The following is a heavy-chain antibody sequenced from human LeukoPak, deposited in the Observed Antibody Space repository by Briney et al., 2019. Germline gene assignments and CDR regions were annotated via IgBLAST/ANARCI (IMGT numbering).Heavy chain of an antibody. CDR1: GGSISNYY. CDR3: ARGGEYVWGSYRLAY. V-gene: IGHV4-59*01. CDR2: IHKSENT. Sequence: PSETLSLTWIVSGGSISNYYWNWIRHPPGMGLDWIGFIHKSENTNYNPSLKSRVSISVHTSKNHLSLRLSSVTAADTAAYYCARGGEYVWGSYRLAYWGQGALVTVSS. D-gene: IGHD3-16*02. J-gene: IGHJ4*02.